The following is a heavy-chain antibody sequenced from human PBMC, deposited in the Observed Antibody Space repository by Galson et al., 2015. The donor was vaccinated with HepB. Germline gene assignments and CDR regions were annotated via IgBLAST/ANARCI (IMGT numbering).Heavy chain of an antibody. Sequence: SLKVSCQASGGTFSSYAISWVRQAPGQGLEWMGGIIPIFGTANYAQKFQGRVTITADESTSTAYMGLSSLRSEDTAVYYCARGGFGSGWDDNWFDPWGQGTLVTVSS. CDR3: ARGGFGSGWDDNWFDP. CDR1: GGTFSSYA. D-gene: IGHD6-19*01. CDR2: IIPIFGTA. V-gene: IGHV1-69*13. J-gene: IGHJ5*02.